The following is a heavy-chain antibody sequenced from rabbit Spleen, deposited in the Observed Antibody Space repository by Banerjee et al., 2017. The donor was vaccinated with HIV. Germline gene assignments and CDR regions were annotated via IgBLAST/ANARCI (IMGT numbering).Heavy chain of an antibody. CDR2: IDPLFGST. CDR1: GFDFTNYG. Sequence: QEQLVESGGGLVQPGGSLKLSCKASGFDFTNYGVSWVRQAPGKGLEWIGYIDPLFGSTYYASWVNGRFTISSHNAQNTLYLQLNSLTAADTATYFCARDLAGIIGWNFGLWGQGTLVTVS. V-gene: IGHV1S47*01. CDR3: ARDLAGIIGWNFGL. J-gene: IGHJ4*01. D-gene: IGHD4-1*01.